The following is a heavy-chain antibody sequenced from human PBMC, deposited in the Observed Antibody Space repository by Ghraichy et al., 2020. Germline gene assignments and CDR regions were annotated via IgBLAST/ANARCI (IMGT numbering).Heavy chain of an antibody. Sequence: SETLSLTCAVYGGSFSGYYWSWIRQPPGKGLEWIGEINHSGSTNYNPSLKSRVTISVDTSKNQFSLKLSSVTAADTAVYYCAGRTVTPVRYWFDPWGQGTLVTVSS. CDR2: INHSGST. CDR3: AGRTVTPVRYWFDP. CDR1: GGSFSGYY. V-gene: IGHV4-34*01. J-gene: IGHJ5*02. D-gene: IGHD4-11*01.